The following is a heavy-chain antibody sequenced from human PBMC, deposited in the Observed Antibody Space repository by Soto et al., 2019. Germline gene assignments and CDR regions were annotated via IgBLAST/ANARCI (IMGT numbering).Heavy chain of an antibody. CDR2: IIPLFGTA. J-gene: IGHJ4*02. Sequence: QVQLVQSGAEVKQPGSSVKVSCKTSGGTFSTYAIYWVRQAPEQGLEWMGAIIPLFGTADYAQKFQGRVTITAVETTSTAYMELSSLRSEATALYYCARPKGSYSSVYYYGDYWGQGTLVTVSS. CDR1: GGTFSTYA. D-gene: IGHD6-19*01. CDR3: ARPKGSYSSVYYYGDY. V-gene: IGHV1-69*01.